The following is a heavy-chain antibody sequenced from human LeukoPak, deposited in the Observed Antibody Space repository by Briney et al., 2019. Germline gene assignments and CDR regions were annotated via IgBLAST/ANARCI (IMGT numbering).Heavy chain of an antibody. D-gene: IGHD3-10*01. V-gene: IGHV3-43*01. CDR3: AKDVGHHTSGTLGFDS. J-gene: IGHJ4*02. CDR2: ISWDGVST. CDR1: GFTLDDYT. Sequence: PGGSLRLSCAASGFTLDDYTMHWVRQAPGKGLEWVSLISWDGVSTYYGDSVKGRFTMSRDNSKNSLHLQMNNLRTEDTALYYCAKDVGHHTSGTLGFDSWGQGTLVTVSS.